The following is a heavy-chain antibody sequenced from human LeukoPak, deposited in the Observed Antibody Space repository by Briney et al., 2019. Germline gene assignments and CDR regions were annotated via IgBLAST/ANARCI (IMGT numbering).Heavy chain of an antibody. CDR3: ARQVVVTGHYYGMDV. Sequence: SETLSLTCTVSGGSISSYYWSWIRQPPGKGLEWIGYIYYSGSTNYNPSLKSRVTISVDTSKNQFSLKLSSVTAADTAVYYCARQVVVTGHYYGMDVWGQGTTVTVSS. J-gene: IGHJ6*02. CDR2: IYYSGST. V-gene: IGHV4-59*08. D-gene: IGHD2-21*02. CDR1: GGSISSYY.